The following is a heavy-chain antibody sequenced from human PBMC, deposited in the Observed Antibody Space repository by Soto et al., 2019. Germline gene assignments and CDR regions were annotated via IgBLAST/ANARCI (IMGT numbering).Heavy chain of an antibody. CDR1: VFTFTRYS. CDR2: ISSTTNYI. CDR3: ARESEDLTSNFDY. Sequence: GTLRLSCPASVFTFTRYSMNWVRQGPGKGLEWVSSISSTTNYIYYGDSMKGRFTISRDNAKNSLYLEMNSLRAEDTAVYYCARESEDLTSNFDYWGQGTLVTVSS. V-gene: IGHV3-21*06. J-gene: IGHJ4*02.